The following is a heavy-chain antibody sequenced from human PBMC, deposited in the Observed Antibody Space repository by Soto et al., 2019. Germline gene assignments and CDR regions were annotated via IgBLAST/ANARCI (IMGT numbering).Heavy chain of an antibody. J-gene: IGHJ2*01. CDR2: ISGSGGST. CDR3: AKDGGGNYVSDYWYFDL. D-gene: IGHD1-7*01. V-gene: IGHV3-23*01. Sequence: EVQLLESGGGLVQPGGSLRLSCAASGFTFSSYAMSWVRQAPGKGLEWVSAISGSGGSTYYADSMKGRFTISRDNSKNTLYLQMNSLRSEDTAVYYCAKDGGGNYVSDYWYFDLWGRGTLVTVSS. CDR1: GFTFSSYA.